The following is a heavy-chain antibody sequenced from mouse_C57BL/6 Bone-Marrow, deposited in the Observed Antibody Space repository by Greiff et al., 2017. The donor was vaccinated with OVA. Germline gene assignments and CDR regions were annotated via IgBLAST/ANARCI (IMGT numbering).Heavy chain of an antibody. CDR1: GYSITSDY. CDR2: ISSGGST. J-gene: IGHJ1*03. CDR3: ARSPTGYFDV. Sequence: EVQLQESGPGLAKPSQTLSLTCSVTGYSITSDYWNWIRQFPGHKLEYMGYISSGGSTSYYPSLFSRISILRDTSKNQYYLQLNSVTTEDTATYYSARSPTGYFDVWGTGTTVTVSS. V-gene: IGHV3-8*01.